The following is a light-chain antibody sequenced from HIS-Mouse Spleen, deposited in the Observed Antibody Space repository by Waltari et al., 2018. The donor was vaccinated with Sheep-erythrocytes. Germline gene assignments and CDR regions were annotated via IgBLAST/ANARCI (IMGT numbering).Light chain of an antibody. CDR3: CSYAGSYTLV. CDR2: DVS. Sequence: QSALTQPRSVSGSPGPSVTISCTGTSSDVGGYNYVSWYQQHPGKAPKLMIYDVSKRPSGVPDRFSGSKSGNTASLTISGLQAEDEADYYCCSYAGSYTLVFGGGTMLTVL. CDR1: SSDVGGYNY. J-gene: IGLJ2*01. V-gene: IGLV2-11*01.